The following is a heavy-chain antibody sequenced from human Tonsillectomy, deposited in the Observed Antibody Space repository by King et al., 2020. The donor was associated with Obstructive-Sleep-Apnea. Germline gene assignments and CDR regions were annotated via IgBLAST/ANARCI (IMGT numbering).Heavy chain of an antibody. CDR1: GFTFSSYA. Sequence: VQLVESGGGVVQPGRSLRLSCAASGFTFSSYAMHWVRQAPGKGLEWVAVISYDGSNKYYADSVKGRFTISRDNSKNTLYLQMNSLRAEDTAVYYCARDRGTMDDAFDIWGHGTMVTVSS. D-gene: IGHD3-10*01. J-gene: IGHJ3*02. V-gene: IGHV3-30*04. CDR2: ISYDGSNK. CDR3: ARDRGTMDDAFDI.